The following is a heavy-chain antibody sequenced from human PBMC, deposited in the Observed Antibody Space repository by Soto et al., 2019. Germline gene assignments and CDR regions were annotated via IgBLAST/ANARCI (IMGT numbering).Heavy chain of an antibody. CDR3: ARVHCSGGSCYSFDY. CDR1: GYTFTSYA. CDR2: INAGNGNT. J-gene: IGHJ4*02. Sequence: QVQLVQSGAEVKKPGASVKVSCKASGYTFTSYAMHWVRQAPGQRLEWMGWINAGNGNTKYSQKFQGRVTITRDTSASTAYMELSRLRSEDTAVYYCARVHCSGGSCYSFDYWGQGTLVTVSS. D-gene: IGHD2-15*01. V-gene: IGHV1-3*01.